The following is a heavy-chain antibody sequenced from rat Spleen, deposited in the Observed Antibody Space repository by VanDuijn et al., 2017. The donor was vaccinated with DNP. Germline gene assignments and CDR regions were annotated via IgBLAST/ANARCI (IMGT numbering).Heavy chain of an antibody. V-gene: IGHV5-7*01. CDR2: ISYDGRST. D-gene: IGHD1-2*01. CDR3: ARAYNHYSTWFPY. CDR1: GFSLSTYD. Sequence: VQLKESGPGLVQSSQTLSLTCTVSGFSLSTYDVRWIRQPPGKGLEWVATISYDGRSTSHRDSVTGRFTISRDNVKSILYLQMDSLRSEDTATYYCARAYNHYSTWFPYWGQGTLVTVSS. J-gene: IGHJ3*01.